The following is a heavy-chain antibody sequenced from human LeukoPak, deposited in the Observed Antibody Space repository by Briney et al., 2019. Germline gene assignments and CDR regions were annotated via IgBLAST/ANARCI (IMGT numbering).Heavy chain of an antibody. J-gene: IGHJ4*02. D-gene: IGHD1-26*01. CDR3: MKDLWEPYDC. V-gene: IGHV3-64D*09. Sequence: GGSLRLACSASGFXFSRYTIHWVRQAPGRGLDCVSTISSHGGTTHYADSVKGRFTISRDNSKNTLYLQMSSLRPEDTAVYYCMKDLWEPYDCWGQGTLVTVSS. CDR1: GFXFSRYT. CDR2: ISSHGGTT.